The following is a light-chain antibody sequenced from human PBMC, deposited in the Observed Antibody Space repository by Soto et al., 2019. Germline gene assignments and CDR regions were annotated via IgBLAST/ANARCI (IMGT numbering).Light chain of an antibody. CDR3: QQRGNWPLT. J-gene: IGKJ4*01. Sequence: EIVLTQSPATLSLSPGERDTLSCRASQNVGTYLAWYQQKPGQAPRLLIYDASNRATGIPARFSGSGSGTDFTLTITSLEPEDFAVYYCQQRGNWPLTCGGGTKLEIK. CDR1: QNVGTY. V-gene: IGKV3-11*01. CDR2: DAS.